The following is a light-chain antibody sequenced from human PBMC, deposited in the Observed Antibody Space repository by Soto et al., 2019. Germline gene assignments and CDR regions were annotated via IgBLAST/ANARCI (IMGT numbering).Light chain of an antibody. CDR2: TNN. Sequence: QPVLTQPPSASGTPGQRVTISCSGSSSNIGNNAVNWYQQLPGTAPKLLIYTNNQRPSGVPDRFSGSKSGTSGSLAISGLQSEDEADYYCAAWDDSLNGLVFGGGTKLTVL. CDR1: SSNIGNNA. CDR3: AAWDDSLNGLV. V-gene: IGLV1-44*01. J-gene: IGLJ2*01.